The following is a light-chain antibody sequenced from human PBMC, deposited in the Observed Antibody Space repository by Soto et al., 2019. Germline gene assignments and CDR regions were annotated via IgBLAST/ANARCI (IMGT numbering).Light chain of an antibody. V-gene: IGKV4-1*01. Sequence: DSVLTQFPASLAVALGARATINCKSSQSFLYSSNNKNYLAWYQQKPGQPPKLLIYWASTRQSGVPDRFRGSGSGTDFTLTISSVQAEDVAVYFCQQHYNLRTFCQGSKVDI. CDR1: QSFLYSSNNKNY. J-gene: IGKJ1*01. CDR2: WAS. CDR3: QQHYNLRT.